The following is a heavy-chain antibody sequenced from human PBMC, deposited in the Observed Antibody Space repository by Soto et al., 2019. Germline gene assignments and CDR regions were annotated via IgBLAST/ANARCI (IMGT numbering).Heavy chain of an antibody. CDR2: ISGSGGST. CDR1: GFTFSGYA. CDR3: AKGQQLVDYYYYYGMDV. Sequence: EVQLLESGGGLVQPGGSLRLSCAASGFTFSGYAMSWVRQAPGKGLEWVSAISGSGGSTYYADSVKGRFTISRDNSKNTLYLQMNSLRAEDTAVYYCAKGQQLVDYYYYYGMDVWGQGTTVTVSS. J-gene: IGHJ6*02. V-gene: IGHV3-23*01. D-gene: IGHD6-13*01.